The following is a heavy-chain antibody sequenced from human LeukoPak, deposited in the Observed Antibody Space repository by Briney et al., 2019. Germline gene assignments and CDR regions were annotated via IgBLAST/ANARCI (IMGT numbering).Heavy chain of an antibody. CDR1: GFTFSNYW. CDR2: IHEDGSQI. V-gene: IGHV3-7*05. Sequence: PGGSLRLSCVVSGFTFSNYWMNWVRQAPGKGLEWVANIHEDGSQIYYVDPVKGRFSISRDNGKNSLYLQMNRLRVEDTAIYYCARTLRLRTPRAFDIWGQGTTVTVSS. CDR3: ARTLRLRTPRAFDI. D-gene: IGHD3-16*01. J-gene: IGHJ3*02.